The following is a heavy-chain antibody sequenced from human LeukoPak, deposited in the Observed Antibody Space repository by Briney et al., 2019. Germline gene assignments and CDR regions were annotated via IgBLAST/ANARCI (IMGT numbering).Heavy chain of an antibody. CDR1: GGSFSGYY. V-gene: IGHV4-34*01. CDR3: ARVRLYSSSIPASDI. Sequence: KPSETLSLTCAVYGGSFSGYYWSWIRQPPGKGLEWIGEINHSGSTNYNPSLKSRVTISVDTSKNQFSLKLSSVTAADTAVYYCARVRLYSSSIPASDIWGQGTMVTVSS. D-gene: IGHD6-6*01. CDR2: INHSGST. J-gene: IGHJ3*02.